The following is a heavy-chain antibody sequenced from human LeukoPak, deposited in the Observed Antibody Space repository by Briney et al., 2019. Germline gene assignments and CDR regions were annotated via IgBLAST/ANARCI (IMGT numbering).Heavy chain of an antibody. Sequence: SETLSLTRAVSGGSISSGVYSWSWVRQPPGKGLEWIGYIYYGGNTYYNPSLKSRLTISLDTSNNQFSLKLSSVTAADTAVYYCARAGGFAGYMDVWGKGTTVTISS. CDR2: IYYGGNT. D-gene: IGHD3-16*01. CDR3: ARAGGFAGYMDV. CDR1: GGSISSGVYS. J-gene: IGHJ6*03. V-gene: IGHV4-30-4*07.